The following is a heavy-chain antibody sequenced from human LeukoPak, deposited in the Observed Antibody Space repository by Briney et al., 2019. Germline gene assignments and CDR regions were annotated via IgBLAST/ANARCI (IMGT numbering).Heavy chain of an antibody. D-gene: IGHD2-2*01. J-gene: IGHJ5*02. CDR1: GFTFSSYA. Sequence: PGGSLRLSCAASGFTFSSYAMHWVRQAPGKGLEWVAVISYDGSNKYYADSVKGRFTISRDNSKNTLYLQMNSLRAEDTAVYYCARDMVPAAINNWFDPWGRGTLVTVSS. CDR2: ISYDGSNK. CDR3: ARDMVPAAINNWFDP. V-gene: IGHV3-30-3*01.